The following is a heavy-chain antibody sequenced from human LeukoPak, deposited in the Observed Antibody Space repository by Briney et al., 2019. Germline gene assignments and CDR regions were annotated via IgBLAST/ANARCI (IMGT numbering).Heavy chain of an antibody. CDR3: ARGSYYDSSGYQFDY. D-gene: IGHD3-22*01. V-gene: IGHV1-69*04. CDR1: GGTLSSYA. J-gene: IGHJ4*02. Sequence: GASVKVSCKASGGTLSSYAISWVRQAPGQGLEWMGRIIPILGIANYAQKFQGRVTITADKSTSTAYMELSSLRSEDTAVYYCARGSYYDSSGYQFDYWGQGTLVTVSS. CDR2: IIPILGIA.